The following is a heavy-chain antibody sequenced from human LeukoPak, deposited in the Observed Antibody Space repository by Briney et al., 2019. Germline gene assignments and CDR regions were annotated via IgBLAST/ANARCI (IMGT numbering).Heavy chain of an antibody. Sequence: AGGSLRLSCAASALTFRNYWMSWLRQAPGKGLEWAAHISEDGSNKYYVDSVKGRFTISRDNAKNSLYLQMNSLRVEDTAVYYCVSWSGKYYVTSEIPANSWGQGTLVTVSS. CDR2: ISEDGSNK. CDR3: VSWSGKYYVTSEIPANS. CDR1: ALTFRNYW. D-gene: IGHD3-10*02. V-gene: IGHV3-7*01. J-gene: IGHJ4*02.